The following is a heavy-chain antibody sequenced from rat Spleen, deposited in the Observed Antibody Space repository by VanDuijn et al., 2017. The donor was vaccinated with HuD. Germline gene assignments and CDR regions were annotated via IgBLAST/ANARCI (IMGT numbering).Heavy chain of an antibody. CDR1: GFTFSNYG. CDR2: ISPTGGIT. J-gene: IGHJ1*01. CDR3: ATENWDPYYWYFDF. Sequence: EVHLVESGGDLVQPGRSLKLSCAASGFTFSNYGMHWIRQAPTTGLEWVASISPTGGITNSRDSVKGRFTISRDNAKSTLYLQMDSLRSEDSATYYCATENWDPYYWYFDFWGPGTMVTVSS. D-gene: IGHD5-1*01. V-gene: IGHV5-19*01.